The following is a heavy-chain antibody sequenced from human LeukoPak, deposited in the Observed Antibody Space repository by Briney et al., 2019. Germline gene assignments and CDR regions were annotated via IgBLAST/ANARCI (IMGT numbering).Heavy chain of an antibody. J-gene: IGHJ3*02. V-gene: IGHV1-69*04. Sequence: EASVKVSCKASGGTFSSYAISWVRQAPGQGLEWMGRIIPILGIANYAQKFQGRVTITADKSTSTAYMELSSLRSEDTAVYYCARGYDSSVEKAFDIWGQGTMVTVSS. CDR3: ARGYDSSVEKAFDI. CDR2: IIPILGIA. CDR1: GGTFSSYA. D-gene: IGHD3-22*01.